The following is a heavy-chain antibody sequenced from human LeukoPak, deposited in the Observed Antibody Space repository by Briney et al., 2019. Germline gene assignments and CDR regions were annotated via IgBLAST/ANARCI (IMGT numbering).Heavy chain of an antibody. D-gene: IGHD3-10*01. CDR1: GYTFTGYY. CDR3: ARSITMVRGRWVIGDY. CDR2: INPNSGGT. J-gene: IGHJ4*02. Sequence: GASVKVSCKASGYTFTGYYMHWVRQAPGQGLEWMGWINPNSGGTNYAQKFQGRVTMTRDTSISTAYMELSRLRSDDTAVYYCARSITMVRGRWVIGDYWGQGTLVTVSS. V-gene: IGHV1-2*02.